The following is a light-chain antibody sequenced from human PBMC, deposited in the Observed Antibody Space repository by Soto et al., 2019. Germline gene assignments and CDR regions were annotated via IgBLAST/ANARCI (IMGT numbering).Light chain of an antibody. CDR2: GAS. CDR1: QSVSSNY. CDR3: QQYGSSPPT. Sequence: EIVLTQSPGTLSLSPGERATLSCRASQSVSSNYLAWYQQKPGQAPRLIIFGASTRATGIPDRFSGSGSGTDFTLTISRLEPEDFAVYYCQQYGSSPPTFGQGTKVEIK. V-gene: IGKV3-20*01. J-gene: IGKJ1*01.